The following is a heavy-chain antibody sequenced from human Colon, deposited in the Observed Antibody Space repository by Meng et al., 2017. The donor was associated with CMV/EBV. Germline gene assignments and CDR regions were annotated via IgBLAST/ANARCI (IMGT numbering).Heavy chain of an antibody. CDR1: AFTFSHYG. CDR3: AKNLFVPPAIMSVFAPNDY. CDR2: ISSAGDET. D-gene: IGHD2-2*02. J-gene: IGHJ4*02. V-gene: IGHV3-NL1*01. Sequence: GGSLRLSCAASAFTFSHYGMHWVRQAPGKGLEWVAVISSAGDETYYADSVKGRFIVSRDNAKNTLFLQINGLGAEDTAVYYCAKNLFVPPAIMSVFAPNDYWGQGTLVTVSS.